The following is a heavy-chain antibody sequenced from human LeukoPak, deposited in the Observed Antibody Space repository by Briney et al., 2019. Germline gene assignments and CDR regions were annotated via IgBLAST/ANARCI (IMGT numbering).Heavy chain of an antibody. CDR3: AKRRGATTGYFDY. V-gene: IGHV3-23*01. D-gene: IGHD4-17*01. CDR2: LSGSGDST. CDR1: GFSFSSYA. J-gene: IGHJ4*02. Sequence: GGSLRLSCAASGFSFSSYAMSWVRQAPGKGLEWVSGLSGSGDSTYYADSVKGRFTISRDNSRSTLYLQMNSLRAEDTAVYYCAKRRGATTGYFDYWGQGTLVTVSS.